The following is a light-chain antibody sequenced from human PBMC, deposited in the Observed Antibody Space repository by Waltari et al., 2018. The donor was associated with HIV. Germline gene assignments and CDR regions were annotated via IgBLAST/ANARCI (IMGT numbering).Light chain of an antibody. J-gene: IGKJ5*01. CDR1: QSVNTY. V-gene: IGKV3-11*01. CDR2: DAS. Sequence: EIVLTQSPATLSLSPGERATLSCRASQSVNTYLAWYQQKPGQAPRLLIYDASNRATGIPARFSGSGSGTDFILTISSLEPEDFAVYYCQQRSNWPPEITFGQGTRLEIK. CDR3: QQRSNWPPEIT.